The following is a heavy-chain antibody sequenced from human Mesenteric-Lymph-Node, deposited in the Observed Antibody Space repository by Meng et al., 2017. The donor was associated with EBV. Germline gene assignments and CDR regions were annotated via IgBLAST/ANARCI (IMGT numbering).Heavy chain of an antibody. CDR2: IYYSGST. CDR1: GGSVRSGSQY. Sequence: QGPLPGSGPGLVKASDTLSLPCTVPGGSVRSGSQYWSWIRQPPGKGLEWIGYIYYSGSTKYNPSLKSRVTMSVDTSKNQFSLRLNSVTAADTAVYYCAGSGSGSYYAIYYFDFWGQGTLVTVSS. CDR3: AGSGSGSYYAIYYFDF. D-gene: IGHD3-10*01. V-gene: IGHV4-61*01. J-gene: IGHJ4*02.